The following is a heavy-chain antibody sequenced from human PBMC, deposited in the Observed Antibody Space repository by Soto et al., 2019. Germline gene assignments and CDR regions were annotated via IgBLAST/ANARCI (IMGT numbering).Heavy chain of an antibody. CDR1: GGSINRGGYY. D-gene: IGHD1-1*01. Sequence: QVQLKESGPGLLKPSETLSLTCTVSGGSINRGGYYWSWIRQRPGQGPEWLGHIYYNGNPYSNPSLKSRVTISIDTSRNQFSLQLTSLTAADTAVYYCAREAPTASDAFDVWGKGTMVTIS. V-gene: IGHV4-31*03. CDR2: IYYNGNP. CDR3: AREAPTASDAFDV. J-gene: IGHJ3*01.